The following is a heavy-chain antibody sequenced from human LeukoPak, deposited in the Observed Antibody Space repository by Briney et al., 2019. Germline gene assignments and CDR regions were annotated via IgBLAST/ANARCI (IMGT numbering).Heavy chain of an antibody. D-gene: IGHD5-18*01. Sequence: SETLSLTCAVYGGSFSGYYWSWIRQPPGKGLEWSGEINHSGSTNYNPSLKSRVTISVDTSKNQFSLKLSSVTAADTAVYYCARIRGYSYGFDYWGQGTLVTVSS. CDR3: ARIRGYSYGFDY. CDR2: INHSGST. V-gene: IGHV4-34*01. J-gene: IGHJ4*02. CDR1: GGSFSGYY.